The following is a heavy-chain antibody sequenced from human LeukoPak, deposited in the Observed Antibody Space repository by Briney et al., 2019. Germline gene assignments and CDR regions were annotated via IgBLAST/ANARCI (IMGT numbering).Heavy chain of an antibody. CDR1: GFTFSSYE. CDR3: ARIMITVTTSDY. Sequence: GGSLRLSCAASGFTFSSYEMNWVRQAQGKGLEWLSYISSSDTTIKYADSVKGRFTISRDNAKNSLYLQVNSLRAEDTAVYYCARIMITVTTSDYWGQGTLVTLSS. CDR2: ISSSDTTI. V-gene: IGHV3-48*03. J-gene: IGHJ4*02. D-gene: IGHD4-17*01.